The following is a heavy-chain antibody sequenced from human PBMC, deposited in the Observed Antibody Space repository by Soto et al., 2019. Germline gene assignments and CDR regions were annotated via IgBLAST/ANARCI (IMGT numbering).Heavy chain of an antibody. V-gene: IGHV4-59*01. CDR1: GGSISSYY. D-gene: IGHD6-13*01. CDR3: ARDPGRAAAGIYYYYGMDV. CDR2: IYYSGST. J-gene: IGHJ6*02. Sequence: SETLSLTCTVSGGSISSYYWSWIRQPPGKGLEWIGYIYYSGSTNYNPSLKSRVTISVDTSKNQFSLKLSSVTAADTAVYYCARDPGRAAAGIYYYYGMDVWGQGTTVTVSS.